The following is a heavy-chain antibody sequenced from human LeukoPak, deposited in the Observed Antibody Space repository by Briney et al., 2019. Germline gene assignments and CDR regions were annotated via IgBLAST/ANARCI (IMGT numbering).Heavy chain of an antibody. CDR3: AKDQRYSSGWYDY. Sequence: GGSLRLSCAASGITFSSFGMSWVRQAPGKGLEWVSHISGSGGSTYYADSVKGRFTISRDNSKNTLYLQMNSLRAEDTAVFYCAKDQRYSSGWYDYWGQGTLVTVSS. J-gene: IGHJ4*02. CDR2: ISGSGGST. CDR1: GITFSSFG. V-gene: IGHV3-23*01. D-gene: IGHD6-19*01.